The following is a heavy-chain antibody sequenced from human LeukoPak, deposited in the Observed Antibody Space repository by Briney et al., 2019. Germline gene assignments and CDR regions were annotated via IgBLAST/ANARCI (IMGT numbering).Heavy chain of an antibody. J-gene: IGHJ4*02. Sequence: KPSETLSLTCAVYGGSFSGYYWSWIRQPPGKGLEWIGEINHSGSTNYNPSLKSRVTISVDTSKNQFSLKLSSVTAADTAVYYCARALPRIQLWHRGYFDYWGQGTLVTVSS. CDR1: GGSFSGYY. D-gene: IGHD5-18*01. CDR2: INHSGST. CDR3: ARALPRIQLWHRGYFDY. V-gene: IGHV4-34*01.